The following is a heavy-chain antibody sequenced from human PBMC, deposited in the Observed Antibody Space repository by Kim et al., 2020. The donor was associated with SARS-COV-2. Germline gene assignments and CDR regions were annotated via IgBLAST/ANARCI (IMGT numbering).Heavy chain of an antibody. D-gene: IGHD3-16*01. Sequence: GGSLRLSCAASGFTFRDYAMNWVRQGPGKGLVWVSRIDHDGRDTTYADSVKGRFTVSRDNARSTLYLQINSLIAEDTAEYYCARSALGGFFDLWGRGTLVAVSS. V-gene: IGHV3-74*01. CDR3: ARSALGGFFDL. J-gene: IGHJ2*01. CDR1: GFTFRDYA. CDR2: IDHDGRDT.